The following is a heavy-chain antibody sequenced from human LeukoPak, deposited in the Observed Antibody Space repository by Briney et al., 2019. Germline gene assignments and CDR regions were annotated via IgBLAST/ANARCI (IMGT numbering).Heavy chain of an antibody. CDR1: GGSFSGYY. J-gene: IGHJ4*02. CDR3: ARGQAGDYGGGSLDY. CDR2: INHSGST. V-gene: IGHV4-34*01. D-gene: IGHD4-23*01. Sequence: SETLSLTCAVYGGSFSGYYWSWIRQPPGKGLEWIGEINHSGSTNYNPPLKSRVTISVDTSKDQFSLKLSSVTAADTAMYYCARGQAGDYGGGSLDYWGQGTLVTVSS.